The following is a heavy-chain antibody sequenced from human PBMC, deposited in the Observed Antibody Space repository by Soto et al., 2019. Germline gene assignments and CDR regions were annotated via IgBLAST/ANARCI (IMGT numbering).Heavy chain of an antibody. V-gene: IGHV3-33*01. J-gene: IGHJ2*01. CDR1: GFTFCDYG. D-gene: IGHD3-9*01. CDR2: IWYDGSNK. CDR3: ARGPRVLPGYSHWYFEL. Sequence: GGSLGLSCAASGFTFCDYGMHGVRQAPGKGLEWVALIWYDGSNKYYADSVKGRFTISRDNSKNTLYLQMNSLRAEDTAVYYCARGPRVLPGYSHWYFELSCRGTLVAVS.